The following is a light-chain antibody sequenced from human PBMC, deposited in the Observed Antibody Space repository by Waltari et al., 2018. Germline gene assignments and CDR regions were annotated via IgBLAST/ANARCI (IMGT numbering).Light chain of an antibody. J-gene: IGLJ2*01. Sequence: QSLLTQSPSASGTPGQRVTIPFSGTSSNIGRYHVNWYQQFPGTTPKLSIFRNNLRPSGLPDRFSGSKSGTSASLDISGLRSEDEADDYCAARDGTLDPLVFGGGTKLTVL. CDR2: RNN. CDR3: AARDGTLDPLV. V-gene: IGLV1-47*01. CDR1: SSNIGRYH.